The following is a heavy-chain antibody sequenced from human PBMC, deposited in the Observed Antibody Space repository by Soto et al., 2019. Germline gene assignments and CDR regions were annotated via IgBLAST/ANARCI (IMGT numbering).Heavy chain of an antibody. Sequence: ASVKVSCKASGYTFTSYDINWVRQATGQGLEWMGWMNPNSGNTGYAQKFQGRVTMTRNTSISTAYMELSSLRSEDTAVYYCGRGPRDSGGWFLGYGGQGPLVTVSS. V-gene: IGHV1-8*01. D-gene: IGHD6-19*01. CDR1: GYTFTSYD. CDR2: MNPNSGNT. J-gene: IGHJ4*02. CDR3: GRGPRDSGGWFLGY.